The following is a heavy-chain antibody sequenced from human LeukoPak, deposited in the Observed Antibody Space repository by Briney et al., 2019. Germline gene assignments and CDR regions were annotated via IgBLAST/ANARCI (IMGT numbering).Heavy chain of an antibody. CDR2: IYSGGST. J-gene: IGHJ5*02. CDR3: ASTPRYCSGGSCYSP. V-gene: IGHV3-66*01. D-gene: IGHD2-15*01. Sequence: PGGSLRLSCAASGFTVSSNYMSWVRQAPGKGLEWVSVIYSGGSTYYADSVKGRFTISRGNSKNTLYLQMNSLRAEDTAVYYCASTPRYCSGGSCYSPWGQGTLVTVSS. CDR1: GFTVSSNY.